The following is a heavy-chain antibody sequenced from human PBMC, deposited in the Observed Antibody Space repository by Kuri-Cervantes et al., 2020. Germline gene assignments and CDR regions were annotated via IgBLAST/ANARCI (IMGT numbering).Heavy chain of an antibody. Sequence: GSLRLSCTVSGGSLSGYYWSWIRQPPGKALEWIGYIYYSGSTNYNPSLKSRVTISIDTSKNQFSLKLTSVTAADTAVYYCALGATSYYYMDVWGKGTTVTVSS. CDR3: ALGATSYYYMDV. D-gene: IGHD1-26*01. J-gene: IGHJ6*03. CDR2: IYYSGST. CDR1: GGSLSGYY. V-gene: IGHV4-59*01.